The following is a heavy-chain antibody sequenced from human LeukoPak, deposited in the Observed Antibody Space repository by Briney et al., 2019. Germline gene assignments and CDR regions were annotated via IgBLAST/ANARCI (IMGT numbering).Heavy chain of an antibody. J-gene: IGHJ4*02. D-gene: IGHD3-22*01. Sequence: QTGGSLRLSCAASGFTFSSYSMNWVRQAPGKGLEWVSYISSSGSTIYYADSVKGRFTISRDNAKNSLYLQMNSLRTEDTAVYYCARAHYYDSSGFDYWGQGTLVTVSS. CDR3: ARAHYYDSSGFDY. CDR1: GFTFSSYS. V-gene: IGHV3-48*04. CDR2: ISSSGSTI.